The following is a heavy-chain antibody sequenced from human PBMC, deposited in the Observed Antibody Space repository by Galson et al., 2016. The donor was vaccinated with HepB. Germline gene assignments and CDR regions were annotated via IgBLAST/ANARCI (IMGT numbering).Heavy chain of an antibody. D-gene: IGHD4-17*01. Sequence: SLRLSCAASGFTFNSYGMHWVRQAPGKGLEWVAIIWHDRNNKYYADSVKGRFTISRDISKNTLYLQMNSLRAEDTAVYYCARDRYGDYLDYWGQGTLVTVSS. V-gene: IGHV3-33*01. CDR3: ARDRYGDYLDY. CDR1: GFTFNSYG. J-gene: IGHJ4*02. CDR2: IWHDRNNK.